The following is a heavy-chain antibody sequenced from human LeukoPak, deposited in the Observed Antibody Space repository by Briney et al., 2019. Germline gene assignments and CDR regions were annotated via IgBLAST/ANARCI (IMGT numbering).Heavy chain of an antibody. CDR1: GYTFTSYG. CDR3: AREGDSAGWYRPAFRLLDY. CDR2: ISGYNAET. D-gene: IGHD6-19*01. Sequence: AASVKVSCKTSGYTFTSYGLYWVRQAPGQGLEWMGWISGYNAETNYARKFQGRVTITTDTSTTTAYMELTSLTSDDTALYYCAREGDSAGWYRPAFRLLDYWGQGTMVTVSS. V-gene: IGHV1-18*01. J-gene: IGHJ4*02.